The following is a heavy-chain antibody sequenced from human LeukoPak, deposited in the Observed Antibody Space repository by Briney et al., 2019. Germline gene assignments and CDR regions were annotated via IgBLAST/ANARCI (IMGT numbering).Heavy chain of an antibody. D-gene: IGHD3-16*01. V-gene: IGHV3-21*01. J-gene: IGHJ3*02. Sequence: GGSLRLSCAASGFTFSSYSVNWVRQAPGKWLEWVSSISRSSSYIYYADSVKGRFTISRDNAKNSLYLQTNSLRAEDTAVYYCASFPPYRDRNDGFDIWGQGTMVPVSS. CDR2: ISRSSSYI. CDR3: ASFPPYRDRNDGFDI. CDR1: GFTFSSYS.